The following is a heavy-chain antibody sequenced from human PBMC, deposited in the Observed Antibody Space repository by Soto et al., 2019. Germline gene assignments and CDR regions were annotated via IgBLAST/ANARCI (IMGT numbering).Heavy chain of an antibody. CDR2: ISTTGSTI. J-gene: IGHJ4*02. CDR1: GFTFSNYY. V-gene: IGHV3-11*01. D-gene: IGHD5-18*01. Sequence: KAGGSLRLSCAASGFTFSNYYMAWIRQAPEKGLEWISHISTTGSTIYYADSVKGRFSISRDNAERSLFLQMNSLRAEDTAVYYCARYSGSGYGYIDWGQGTLVTVSS. CDR3: ARYSGSGYGYID.